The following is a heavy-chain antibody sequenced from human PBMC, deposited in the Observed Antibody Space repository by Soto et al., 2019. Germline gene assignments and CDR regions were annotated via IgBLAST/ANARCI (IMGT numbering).Heavy chain of an antibody. D-gene: IGHD3-10*01. CDR3: ARESGGGGGY. Sequence: EVQLVESGGGLVQPGGSLRLSCAASGFTFSSYWMHWVRQAPGKGLVWVSRINEDGSTINYADSVKGRFTISRENAKNTLYREMNSRRAEDRAVNYGARESGGGGGYWGQGTLVTVSS. J-gene: IGHJ4*02. V-gene: IGHV3-74*01. CDR1: GFTFSSYW. CDR2: INEDGSTI.